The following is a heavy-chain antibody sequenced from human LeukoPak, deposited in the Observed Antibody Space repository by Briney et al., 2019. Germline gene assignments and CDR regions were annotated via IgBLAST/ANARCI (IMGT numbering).Heavy chain of an antibody. CDR2: IYHSGST. J-gene: IGHJ5*02. D-gene: IGHD2-2*01. V-gene: IGHV4-38-2*01. CDR1: GYSISSGYY. Sequence: PSETLSLTCAVSGYSISSGYYWGWIRQPPGKGLEWIGSIYHSGSTYYNPSLKSRVTISVDTSKNQFSLKLSSGTAADTAVYYCARLGYCSSTSCPTGWFDPWGQGTLVTVSS. CDR3: ARLGYCSSTSCPTGWFDP.